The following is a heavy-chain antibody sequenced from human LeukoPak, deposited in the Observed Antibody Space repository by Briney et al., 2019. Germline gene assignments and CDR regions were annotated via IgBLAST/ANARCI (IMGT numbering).Heavy chain of an antibody. Sequence: ASVKVSCKASGYTFTSYGISWVRQAPGQGLEWMGWISAYNGNTNYAQKFQGRVTMTTDTSTSTAYMELRSLRSDDTAVYYCARAPKPWAVAVYYYMDVWGKGTTVTVSS. V-gene: IGHV1-18*01. CDR1: GYTFTSYG. CDR3: ARAPKPWAVAVYYYMDV. CDR2: ISAYNGNT. J-gene: IGHJ6*03. D-gene: IGHD6-19*01.